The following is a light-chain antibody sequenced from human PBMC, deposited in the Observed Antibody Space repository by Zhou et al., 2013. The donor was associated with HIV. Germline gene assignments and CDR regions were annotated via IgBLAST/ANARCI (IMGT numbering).Light chain of an antibody. CDR1: QSISTY. Sequence: DIQMTQSPSSLSASVGDRVTITCRASQSISTYLNWYQQKPGKAPKFLIYAASSLQSGVPSRFNGSGSGTDFTLTISSLQAEDSATYYCQQSYTIPPTFGPGTKVDIK. J-gene: IGKJ3*01. V-gene: IGKV1-39*01. CDR2: AAS. CDR3: QQSYTIPPT.